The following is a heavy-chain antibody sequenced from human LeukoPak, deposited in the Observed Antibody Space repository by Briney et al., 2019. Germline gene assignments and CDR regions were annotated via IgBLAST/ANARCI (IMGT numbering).Heavy chain of an antibody. D-gene: IGHD1-26*01. J-gene: IGHJ4*02. CDR3: ARGLVGGHHFDY. CDR1: GGSFSGYY. V-gene: IGHV3-53*04. Sequence: PSETLSLTCAVYGGSFSGYYWSWIRQPPGKGLEWVSVIYSGGSTYYADSVKGRFTISRHNSKDTLYLQMNSLRAEDTAVYYCARGLVGGHHFDYWGQGTLVTVSS. CDR2: IYSGGST.